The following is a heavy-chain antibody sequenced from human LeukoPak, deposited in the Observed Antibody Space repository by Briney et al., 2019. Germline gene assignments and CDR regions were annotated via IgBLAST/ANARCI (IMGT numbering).Heavy chain of an antibody. CDR1: GFTFSSYA. CDR2: ISYDGTNK. CDR3: ARDYGSGLTKGYYLDS. J-gene: IGHJ4*02. D-gene: IGHD3-10*01. V-gene: IGHV3-30*04. Sequence: PGGSLRLSCAASGFTFSSYALHWVRQSPGKGLEWVGIISYDGTNKNLADSVSGRFTISRDNSKSTLYLQMNSLRAEDTAIYYCARDYGSGLTKGYYLDSWGQGTLVTVSS.